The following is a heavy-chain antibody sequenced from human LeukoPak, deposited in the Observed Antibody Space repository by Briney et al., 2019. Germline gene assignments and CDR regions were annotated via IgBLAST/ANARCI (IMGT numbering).Heavy chain of an antibody. Sequence: PSETLSLTCAVYGGSFSGYYWSWIRQPPGKGLEWIGEINHSGSPNYNPSLKSRVTISIDTSKNQFSLKLSTVTAADTAVYYCARDLSDYYGSGSYRPIDAFDIWGQGTMVTVSS. J-gene: IGHJ3*02. CDR1: GGSFSGYY. D-gene: IGHD3-10*01. CDR3: ARDLSDYYGSGSYRPIDAFDI. V-gene: IGHV4-34*01. CDR2: INHSGSP.